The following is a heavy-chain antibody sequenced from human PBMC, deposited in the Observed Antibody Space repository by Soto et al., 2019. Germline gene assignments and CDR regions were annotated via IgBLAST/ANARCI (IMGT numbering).Heavy chain of an antibody. J-gene: IGHJ5*02. CDR3: ARESMAGATSDWFDP. CDR2: IYYSGST. CDR1: GGSISSGGYY. Sequence: SETLSLTCTVSGGSISSGGYYWSWIRQHPGKGLEWIGYIYYSGSTYYNPSLKSRVTISVDTSKNQFSLKLSSVTAADTAVYYCARESMAGATSDWFDPWGQGTLVTVS. D-gene: IGHD1-26*01. V-gene: IGHV4-31*03.